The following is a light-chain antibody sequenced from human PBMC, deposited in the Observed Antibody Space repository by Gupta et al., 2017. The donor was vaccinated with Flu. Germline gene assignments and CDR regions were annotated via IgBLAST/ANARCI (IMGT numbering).Light chain of an antibody. Sequence: EIVMTQSPATLSVSPGERATLSCRASQSISTNLAWYQQKPGQAPRLLIHGAFSRATGTPARFSGSGSGTEFTLTISSLQSEDSAFYYCQQYNNWPPVTFGGGTKVEIK. CDR2: GAF. V-gene: IGKV3-15*01. CDR1: QSISTN. CDR3: QQYNNWPPVT. J-gene: IGKJ4*01.